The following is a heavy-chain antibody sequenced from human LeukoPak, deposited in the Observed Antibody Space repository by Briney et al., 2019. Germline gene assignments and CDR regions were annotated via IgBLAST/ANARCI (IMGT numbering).Heavy chain of an antibody. D-gene: IGHD3-22*01. CDR1: GFTFSSYA. CDR3: ARRRDSSDGKDFDY. CDR2: ISGSGGNT. V-gene: IGHV3-23*01. J-gene: IGHJ4*02. Sequence: GGSLRLSCAASGFTFSSYAMSWVRQAPGKGLEWVSAISGSGGNTDCADSVKGRFTISRDDSKNTLYLQMISLRAEDTAVYYCARRRDSSDGKDFDYWGQGTLVTVSS.